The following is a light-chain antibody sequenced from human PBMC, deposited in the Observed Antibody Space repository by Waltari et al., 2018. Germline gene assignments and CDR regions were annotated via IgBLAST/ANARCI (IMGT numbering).Light chain of an antibody. CDR3: AAWDDSLSGRV. Sequence: QSVLTQPPSASGTPGQRVTIPCSGSSSNLGSNYVYWYQQLPGTAPNPLIYRNNQRPSGVPDRFSGSKSGTSASLAISGLRSEDEADYYCAAWDDSLSGRVFGGGTKLTVL. J-gene: IGLJ3*02. V-gene: IGLV1-47*01. CDR1: SSNLGSNY. CDR2: RNN.